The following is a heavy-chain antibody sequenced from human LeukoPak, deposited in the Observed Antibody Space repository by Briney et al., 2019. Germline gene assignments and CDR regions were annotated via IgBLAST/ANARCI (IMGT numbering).Heavy chain of an antibody. J-gene: IGHJ4*02. Sequence: KPSETLSLTCTVSGGSISSYYWSWIRQPPGKGLGWIGYIYYSGSTNYNPSLKSRVTISVDTSKNQFSLKLSSVTAADTAVYYCASIAAAGPKFDYWGQGTLVTVSS. CDR1: GGSISSYY. CDR2: IYYSGST. CDR3: ASIAAAGPKFDY. D-gene: IGHD6-13*01. V-gene: IGHV4-59*01.